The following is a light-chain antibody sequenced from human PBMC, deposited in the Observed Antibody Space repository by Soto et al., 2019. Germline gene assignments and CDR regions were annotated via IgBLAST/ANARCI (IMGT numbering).Light chain of an antibody. CDR2: GDS. Sequence: QSALTQPPSVSGAPGQRVTISCTGSSSNIGAGYDVHWYQQLPGTAPKLLIYGDSSRPSGVPDRFSASKSGTSASLAITGLQAEDEADYYFQPYDSSLSGSYVFGTGTKLTVL. CDR3: QPYDSSLSGSYV. V-gene: IGLV1-40*01. J-gene: IGLJ1*01. CDR1: SSNIGAGYD.